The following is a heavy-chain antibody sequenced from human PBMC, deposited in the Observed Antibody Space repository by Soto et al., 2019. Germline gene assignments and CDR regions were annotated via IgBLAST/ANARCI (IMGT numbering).Heavy chain of an antibody. D-gene: IGHD2-2*01. Sequence: SETLSLTCTVSGDSISGGASFWSWIRQPPGKGLEWIANVYYSGSSHYNPPLKSRLTISVDTTKNQFSLQLKSMTAADTAVYYCAKPSCTSSTCYFPGWFDPWGQGTLVTVSS. CDR3: AKPSCTSSTCYFPGWFDP. V-gene: IGHV4-31*03. J-gene: IGHJ5*02. CDR2: VYYSGSS. CDR1: GDSISGGASF.